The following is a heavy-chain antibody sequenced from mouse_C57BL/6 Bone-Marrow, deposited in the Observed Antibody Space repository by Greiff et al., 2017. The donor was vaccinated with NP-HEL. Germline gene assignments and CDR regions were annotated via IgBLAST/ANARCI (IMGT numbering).Heavy chain of an antibody. J-gene: IGHJ3*01. CDR1: GYTFTGYW. V-gene: IGHV1-9*01. CDR3: ARRNSSGLRFAY. Sequence: QVQLQQSGAELMKPGASVKLSCKATGYTFTGYWLEWVKQRPGHGLEWIGEIFPGSGSTYYNEKVKGKATFTADTSSNTAYMQLSSLTTEDTAIYYCARRNSSGLRFAYWGQGTLVTVSA. CDR2: IFPGSGST. D-gene: IGHD3-2*02.